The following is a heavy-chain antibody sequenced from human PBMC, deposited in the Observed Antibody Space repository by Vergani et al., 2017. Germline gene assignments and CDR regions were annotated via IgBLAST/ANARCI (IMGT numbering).Heavy chain of an antibody. CDR3: ATPRLRFSYYYYYGMDV. CDR2: INPNSGGT. D-gene: IGHD5-12*01. Sequence: QVQLVQSGAEVKKPGASVKVSCKASGYTFIGYYMHWVRQAPGQGLEWMGWINPNSGGTNYAQKFQGRVTMTRDTSISTAYMELSRLRSDDTAVYYCATPRLRFSYYYYYGMDVWGQGTTVTVSS. CDR1: GYTFIGYY. J-gene: IGHJ6*02. V-gene: IGHV1-2*02.